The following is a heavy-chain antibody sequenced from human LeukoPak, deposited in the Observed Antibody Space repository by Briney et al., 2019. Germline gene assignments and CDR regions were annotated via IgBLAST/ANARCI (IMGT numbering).Heavy chain of an antibody. J-gene: IGHJ4*02. Sequence: PSETLSLTCIVSGDSIRSSNYSWGWIRQPPGKGLEWIGNIYYSGSTYYNPSLKSRVTISVGTSKSLFSLKLSSVTAADVAVYYCVRGITVTGCSNYWGQGTLVTVSS. CDR3: VRGITVTGCSNY. CDR1: GDSIRSSNYS. V-gene: IGHV4-39*01. D-gene: IGHD4-17*01. CDR2: IYYSGST.